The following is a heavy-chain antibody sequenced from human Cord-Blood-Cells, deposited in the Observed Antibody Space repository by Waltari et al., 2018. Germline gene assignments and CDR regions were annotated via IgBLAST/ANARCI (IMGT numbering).Heavy chain of an antibody. D-gene: IGHD2-2*01. CDR2: INHSGNT. V-gene: IGHV4-34*01. CDR1: GGSFSGYY. CDR3: ARGGCSSTSCLYFDY. Sequence: QVQLQQWGAGLLKPSETLSLTCAFYGGSFSGYYWTWIRQPPGKGLEWIGEINHSGNTNYNPSLKSRVTISVDTSKNQFSLKLSSVTAADTAVYYCARGGCSSTSCLYFDYWGQGTLVTVSS. J-gene: IGHJ4*02.